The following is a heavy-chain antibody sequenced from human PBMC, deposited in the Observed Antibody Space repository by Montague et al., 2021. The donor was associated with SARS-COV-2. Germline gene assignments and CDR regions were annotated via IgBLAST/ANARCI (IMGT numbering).Heavy chain of an antibody. CDR3: AGGGTVTTFFAPKRTRRYNWGDP. D-gene: IGHD4-17*01. CDR1: GGSFSNYY. J-gene: IGHJ5*02. Sequence: SETLSLTCAVYGGSFSNYYWSWIRQPPGKGLEWIGEINHSGSTNYNLSPKSRVTISVDTSKNQFSLKLSSVTAADTAVYYCAGGGTVTTFFAPKRTRRYNWGDPWGQGTLVTVSS. V-gene: IGHV4-34*01. CDR2: INHSGST.